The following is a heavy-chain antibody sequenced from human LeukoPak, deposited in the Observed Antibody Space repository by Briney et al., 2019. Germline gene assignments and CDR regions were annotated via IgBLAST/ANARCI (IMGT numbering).Heavy chain of an antibody. CDR1: GGTFSAYW. J-gene: IGHJ4*02. Sequence: GGSLRLSCAVSGGTFSAYWMAWVRQSPGKGLEWVAEINEDGSVKYYVDSMKGRFTISRDNAKNSLYLQMNSLGAEDTAVYYCAKAPRDSDCYWGQGTLVTVSS. D-gene: IGHD2-21*02. V-gene: IGHV3-7*01. CDR2: INEDGSVK. CDR3: AKAPRDSDCY.